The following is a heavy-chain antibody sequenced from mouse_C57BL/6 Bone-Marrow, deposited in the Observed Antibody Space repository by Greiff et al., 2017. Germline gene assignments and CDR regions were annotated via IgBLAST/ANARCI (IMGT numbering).Heavy chain of an antibody. CDR2: SRNKSNDYTT. Sequence: EVNVVESGGGLVQSGRSLRLSCATSGFTFSDFYMEWVRQAPGKGLEWIAASRNKSNDYTTEYSASVKGRFIVSRDTSQSILYLQMNALRAEDTAIYYCARDGGVVARYWYCDVWGTGTTVTVSS. D-gene: IGHD1-1*01. CDR3: ARDGGVVARYWYCDV. V-gene: IGHV7-1*01. J-gene: IGHJ1*03. CDR1: GFTFSDFY.